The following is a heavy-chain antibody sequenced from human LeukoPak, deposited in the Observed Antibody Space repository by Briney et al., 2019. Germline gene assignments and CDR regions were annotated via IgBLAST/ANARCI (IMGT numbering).Heavy chain of an antibody. V-gene: IGHV3-33*01. D-gene: IGHD5-18*01. CDR3: ARVMRGYTYGPIDY. Sequence: GGSLRLSCAASGFXFRSYTIHWVRQAPGKGLEWVAVIWYDGTDTYYADSVKGRFTISRDNSKNTLYLQMNSLRAEDTAVYYCARVMRGYTYGPIDYWGQGTLVTVSS. J-gene: IGHJ4*02. CDR1: GFXFRSYT. CDR2: IWYDGTDT.